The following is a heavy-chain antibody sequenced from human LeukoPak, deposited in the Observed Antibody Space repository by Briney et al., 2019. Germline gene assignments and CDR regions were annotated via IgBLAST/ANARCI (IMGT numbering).Heavy chain of an antibody. CDR2: VYNSGTT. V-gene: IGHV4-59*11. CDR1: GVTSGRHD. J-gene: IGHJ4*02. Sequence: SETLSLTCTVSGVTSGRHDWSWIRQSPGKGMEWIGCVYNSGTTVYNPSLTGRVNISVDTSKNQYSLNLRSVTAADAAVYYCARDDYWGQGILVTVSS. CDR3: ARDDY.